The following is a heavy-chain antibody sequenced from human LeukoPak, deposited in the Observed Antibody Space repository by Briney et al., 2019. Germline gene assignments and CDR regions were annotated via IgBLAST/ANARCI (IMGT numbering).Heavy chain of an antibody. CDR3: AKDGGSSWNFDY. CDR2: IRYDGSNK. D-gene: IGHD6-6*01. J-gene: IGHJ4*02. V-gene: IGHV3-30*02. Sequence: GGSLRLSCAASGFTFSSYGMHWVRQAPGKGLEWVAFIRYDGSNKYYADSVKGRFTISRDNSKNTLYLQMNSLRAEDTAVYYCAKDGGSSWNFDYWGQGTLVTVSS. CDR1: GFTFSSYG.